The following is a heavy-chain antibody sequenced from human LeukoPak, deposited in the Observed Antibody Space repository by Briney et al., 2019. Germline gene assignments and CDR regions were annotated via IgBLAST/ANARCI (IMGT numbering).Heavy chain of an antibody. CDR2: IYSGGST. CDR3: AAITVLFDY. D-gene: IGHD3-16*01. CDR1: GFTFSSYG. V-gene: IGHV3-53*01. J-gene: IGHJ4*02. Sequence: GGSLRLSCAASGFTFSSYGMHWVRQAPGKGLEWVSVIYSGGSTYYADSVKGRFTISRDNSKNTLYLQMNSLRAEDTAVYYCAAITVLFDYWGQGTLVTVSS.